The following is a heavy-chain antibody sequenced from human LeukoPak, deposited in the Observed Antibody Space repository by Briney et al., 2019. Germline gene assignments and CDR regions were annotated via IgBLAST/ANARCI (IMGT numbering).Heavy chain of an antibody. J-gene: IGHJ5*02. CDR1: GYTFTSYG. V-gene: IGHV1-18*01. Sequence: ASVKVSCKASGYTFTSYGISWVRQAPGQGPEWMGWISAYNGNTNYAQKLQGRVTMTTDTSTSTAYMELRSLRSDDTAVYYCARDEDVVVPAAITNWFDPWGQGTLVTVSS. CDR3: ARDEDVVVPAAITNWFDP. D-gene: IGHD2-2*02. CDR2: ISAYNGNT.